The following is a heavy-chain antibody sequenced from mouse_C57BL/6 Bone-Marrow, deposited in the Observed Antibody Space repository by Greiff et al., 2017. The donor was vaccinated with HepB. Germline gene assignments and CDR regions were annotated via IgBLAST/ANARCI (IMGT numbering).Heavy chain of an antibody. Sequence: VKLQQPGAELVKPGASVKLSCKASGYTFTSYWMHWVKQRPGQGLEWIGMIHPNSGSTNYNEKFKSKATLTVDKSSSTAYMQLSSLTSEDSAVYYCARRNYYGSSYNAMDYWGQGTSVTVSS. J-gene: IGHJ4*01. CDR1: GYTFTSYW. V-gene: IGHV1-64*01. D-gene: IGHD1-1*01. CDR3: ARRNYYGSSYNAMDY. CDR2: IHPNSGST.